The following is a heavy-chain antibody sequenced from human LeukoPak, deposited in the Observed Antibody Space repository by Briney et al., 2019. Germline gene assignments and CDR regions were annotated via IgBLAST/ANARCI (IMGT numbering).Heavy chain of an antibody. CDR3: AKDRQWLVQNYFDY. CDR1: GFTFTSYS. Sequence: PGGSLRLSCAASGFTFTSYSMNWVRQAPGKGLEWVSTISGGGGSTYYADSVKGRFTISRDNSKNTLYLQVNSLRAEDTAVYYCAKDRQWLVQNYFDYWGQGTLVTVSS. D-gene: IGHD6-19*01. V-gene: IGHV3-23*01. CDR2: ISGGGGST. J-gene: IGHJ4*02.